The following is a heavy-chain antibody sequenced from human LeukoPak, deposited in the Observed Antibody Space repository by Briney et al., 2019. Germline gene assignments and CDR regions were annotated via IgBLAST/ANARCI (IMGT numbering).Heavy chain of an antibody. CDR3: ATSPYYYDSSGRFDY. V-gene: IGHV1-24*01. J-gene: IGHJ4*02. CDR1: GYTLTELS. CDR2: FDPEDGET. D-gene: IGHD3-22*01. Sequence: ASVKVSCKVSGYTLTELSMHWVRQAPGKGLEWMGSFDPEDGETIYAQRFQSRVTMTEDTSTDTAYMDLSRLRSEDTAVYYCATSPYYYDSSGRFDYWGQGTLVTVSS.